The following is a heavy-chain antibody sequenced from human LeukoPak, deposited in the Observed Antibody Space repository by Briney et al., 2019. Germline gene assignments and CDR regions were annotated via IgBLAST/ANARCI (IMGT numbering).Heavy chain of an antibody. D-gene: IGHD3-3*01. Sequence: SETLSLTCTVSGGSISSSSYYWGWIRQPPGKGLEWIGSIYYSGSTYYNPSLKSRVTISVDTSKNQFSLKLSSVTAADTAVYYCAKDWSIFGARDWFDPWGQGTLVTVSS. CDR1: GGSISSSSYY. CDR3: AKDWSIFGARDWFDP. J-gene: IGHJ5*02. V-gene: IGHV4-39*02. CDR2: IYYSGST.